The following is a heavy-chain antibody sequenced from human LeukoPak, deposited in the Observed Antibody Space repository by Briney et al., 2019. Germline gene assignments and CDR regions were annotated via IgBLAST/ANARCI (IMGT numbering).Heavy chain of an antibody. CDR1: GGSISSYY. J-gene: IGHJ6*03. CDR2: IYYSGST. CDR3: ARVYSYGEYMDV. V-gene: IGHV4-59*01. Sequence: SETLSLTCTVSGGSISSYYWSWIRQPPGKGLEWIGYIYYSGSTNYNPSLKSRVTISVDTSKNQFSLKLSSVTAADTAVYYCARVYSYGEYMDVWGKGTTATVSS. D-gene: IGHD5-18*01.